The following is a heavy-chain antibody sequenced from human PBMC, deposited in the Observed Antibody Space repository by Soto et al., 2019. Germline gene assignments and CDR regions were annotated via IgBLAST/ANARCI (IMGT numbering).Heavy chain of an antibody. J-gene: IGHJ4*02. CDR3: AKSQTLPRGVGSSLFDS. CDR1: GFTFSSYA. Sequence: PGGSLRLSCAASGFTFSSYAMSWVRQAPGKGLEWVSAISGTGGATFYSDSVRGRFTISRDNSKNTLYLQMNGLRGEDTAVYYCAKSQTLPRGVGSSLFDSWGLGTMVTVYS. V-gene: IGHV3-23*01. CDR2: ISGTGGAT. D-gene: IGHD3-10*01.